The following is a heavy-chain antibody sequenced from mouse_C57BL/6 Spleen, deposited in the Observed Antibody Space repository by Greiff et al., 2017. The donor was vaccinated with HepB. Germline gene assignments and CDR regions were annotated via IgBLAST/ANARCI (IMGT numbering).Heavy chain of an antibody. J-gene: IGHJ2*01. V-gene: IGHV1-69*01. CDR3: ARRYYGSSYWYYFDY. Sequence: QVQLQQPGAELVMPGASVKLSCKASGYTFTSYWMHWVKQRPGQGLEWIGEIDPSDSYTNYNQKFKGKSTLTVDKSSSTAYMQLSSLTSEDSAVYYCARRYYGSSYWYYFDYWGQGTTLTVSS. CDR2: IDPSDSYT. D-gene: IGHD1-1*01. CDR1: GYTFTSYW.